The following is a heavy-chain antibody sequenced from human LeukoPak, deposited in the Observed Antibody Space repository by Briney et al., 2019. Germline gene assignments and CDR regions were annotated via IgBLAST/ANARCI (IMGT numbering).Heavy chain of an antibody. Sequence: ASVKVSCKASGYTFTGYYMHWVRQAPGRGLEWMGWINPNSGGTNYAQKFQGRVTMTRDTSISTAYMELSRLRSDDTAVYYCARDPGYSSSWGFDPWGQGTLVTVSS. J-gene: IGHJ5*02. D-gene: IGHD6-13*01. CDR2: INPNSGGT. CDR1: GYTFTGYY. V-gene: IGHV1-2*02. CDR3: ARDPGYSSSWGFDP.